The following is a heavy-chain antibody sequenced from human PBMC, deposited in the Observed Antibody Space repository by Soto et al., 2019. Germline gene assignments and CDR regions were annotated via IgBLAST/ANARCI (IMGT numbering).Heavy chain of an antibody. Sequence: PGGSLRLSCVYSGFTLRNDWMSWVRQAPGKGLEWVAETNQDGSEKYYVDSVKGRFTISRDNAKNSLYLQMNNLGVEDTAVYYCASPYSNGLDHCGQGTLVTVYS. CDR3: ASPYSNGLDH. CDR1: GFTLRNDW. CDR2: TNQDGSEK. D-gene: IGHD6-19*01. J-gene: IGHJ1*01. V-gene: IGHV3-7*03.